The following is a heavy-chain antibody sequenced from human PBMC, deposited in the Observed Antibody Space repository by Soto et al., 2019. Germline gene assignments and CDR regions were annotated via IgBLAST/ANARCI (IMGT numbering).Heavy chain of an antibody. CDR2: INHSGST. Sequence: PSETLSLTCAVYGGSFSGYYWSWIRQPPGKGLEWIGEINHSGSTNYNPSLKSRVTISVDTSKKQFSLKLSSVIAADTAVYYCATRGGAGMERWTPHWGFDPWGQGTLVTVSS. CDR3: ATRGGAGMERWTPHWGFDP. CDR1: GGSFSGYY. D-gene: IGHD6-19*01. V-gene: IGHV4-34*01. J-gene: IGHJ5*02.